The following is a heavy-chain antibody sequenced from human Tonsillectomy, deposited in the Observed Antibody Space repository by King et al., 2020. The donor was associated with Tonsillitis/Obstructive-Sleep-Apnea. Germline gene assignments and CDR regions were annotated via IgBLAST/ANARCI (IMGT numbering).Heavy chain of an antibody. J-gene: IGHJ3*01. V-gene: IGHV1-18*01. CDR1: GYTFTCFG. Sequence: VQLVESGAEVKKPGASVKVSCKASGYTFTCFGITWVRQAPGQGLEWMGWISAYNGNTNYAQNLQGRVTMTTDTSTRTAYMELRSLRSDDAAVYYCARGSAFDVWGQGTLVTVSS. CDR2: ISAYNGNT. CDR3: ARGSAFDV.